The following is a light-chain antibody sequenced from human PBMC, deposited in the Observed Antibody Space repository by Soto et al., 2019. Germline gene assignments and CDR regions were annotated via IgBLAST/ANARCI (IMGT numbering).Light chain of an antibody. Sequence: QSVLTQPPSASGTPGQRVTISCSGSSSNIGSNYVYWYQQLPGTAHKLLIYRNNQRPSGVPDRFSGSKSGTSASLAISGLRSEDEADYYCAAWDNILSGPHAVFGGGTQLTV. J-gene: IGLJ7*01. CDR3: AAWDNILSGPHAV. V-gene: IGLV1-47*01. CDR1: SSNIGSNY. CDR2: RNN.